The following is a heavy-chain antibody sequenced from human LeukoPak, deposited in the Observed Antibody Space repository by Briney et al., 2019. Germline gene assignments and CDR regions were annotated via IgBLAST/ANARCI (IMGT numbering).Heavy chain of an antibody. Sequence: KPSQTPSPTCPVSGGAISGYYWSWIRPPPRKRPEWIGYTYYSGSTNYNPSLKSRVTISVDTSKNQFYLKLSSVTAADTAVYYCARSWRPDPFDYWGQGTLVTVSS. D-gene: IGHD3-3*01. CDR2: TYYSGST. V-gene: IGHV4-59*01. CDR1: GGAISGYY. J-gene: IGHJ4*02. CDR3: ARSWRPDPFDY.